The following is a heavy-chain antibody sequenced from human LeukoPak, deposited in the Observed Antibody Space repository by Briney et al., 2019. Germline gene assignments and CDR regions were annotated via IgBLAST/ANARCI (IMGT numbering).Heavy chain of an antibody. J-gene: IGHJ4*02. CDR2: IYPGDSDT. CDR1: GYSFTNYW. V-gene: IGHV5-51*01. Sequence: GESLKISCKGSGYSFTNYWIGWVRQMPEKGLEWMGIIYPGDSDTRYSPSFQGQVIISVDKSINTAYLQWSSLKASDTAMYYCARRPAYYGSGSYCDYWGQGTLVTVSS. D-gene: IGHD3-10*01. CDR3: ARRPAYYGSGSYCDY.